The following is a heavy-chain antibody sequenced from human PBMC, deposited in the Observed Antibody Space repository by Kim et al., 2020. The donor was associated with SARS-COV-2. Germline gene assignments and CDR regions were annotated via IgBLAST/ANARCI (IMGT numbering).Heavy chain of an antibody. CDR1: GYSISSGYY. Sequence: SETLSLTCTVSGYSISSGYYWGWIRQPPGNGLEWIGSIYHKGSTYYNPSLKSRVTISLDTPNNHFSLKLITVTATDTALYYCVRGKEDNYSGPGAFDVWGQGTMVTVSS. CDR3: VRGKEDNYSGPGAFDV. J-gene: IGHJ3*01. CDR2: IYHKGST. D-gene: IGHD4-4*01. V-gene: IGHV4-38-2*02.